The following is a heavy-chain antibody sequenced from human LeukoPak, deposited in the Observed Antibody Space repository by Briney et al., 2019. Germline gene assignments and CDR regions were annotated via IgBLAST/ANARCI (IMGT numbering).Heavy chain of an antibody. CDR3: ARARSRGFGKSGAFDI. CDR2: IFYSGST. D-gene: IGHD3-3*01. J-gene: IGHJ3*02. V-gene: IGHV4-39*07. CDR1: GGSISTSNYY. Sequence: SETLSLTCTVSGGSISTSNYYWGWIRQPPGKGLEWIGNIFYSGSTYYSPSLRSRVTISLDTSKNQFSLKLSSVTAADTAVYYCARARSRGFGKSGAFDIWGQGTMVTVSS.